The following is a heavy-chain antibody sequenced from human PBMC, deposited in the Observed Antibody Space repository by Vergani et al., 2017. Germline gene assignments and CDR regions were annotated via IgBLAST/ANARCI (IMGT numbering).Heavy chain of an antibody. Sequence: EVRLLESGGGLVQPGGSLRLSCAASGFTFSSYSMNWVRQAPGKGLEWVSYISSSSSTIYYADSVKGRFTISRDNAKNSLYLQMNSLRAEDTAVYYCARATDDYGDYWGQGTLVTVSS. CDR2: ISSSSSTI. CDR3: ARATDDYGDY. V-gene: IGHV3-48*01. CDR1: GFTFSSYS. J-gene: IGHJ4*02.